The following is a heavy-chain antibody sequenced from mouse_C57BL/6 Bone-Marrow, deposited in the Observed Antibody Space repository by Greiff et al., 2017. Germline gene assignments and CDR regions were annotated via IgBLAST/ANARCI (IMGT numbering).Heavy chain of an antibody. Sequence: DVKLVESGGGLVQPKGSLKLSCAASGFSFNTYAMNWVRQAPGKGLEWVARIRSKSNNYATYYADSVKDRFTISRDDSESMLYLQMNNLKTEDTAMYYCVRQGLITTVVAAYYFDYWGQGTTLTVSS. CDR1: GFSFNTYA. CDR2: IRSKSNNYAT. J-gene: IGHJ2*01. D-gene: IGHD1-1*01. CDR3: VRQGLITTVVAAYYFDY. V-gene: IGHV10-1*01.